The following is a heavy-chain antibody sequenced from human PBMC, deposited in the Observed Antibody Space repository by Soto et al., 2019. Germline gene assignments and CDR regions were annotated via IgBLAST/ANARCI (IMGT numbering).Heavy chain of an antibody. V-gene: IGHV1-69*13. J-gene: IGHJ4*02. CDR2: IIPIFGTA. Sequence: ASVKVSCKASGGTFSSYAISWVRQAPGQGLEWMGGIIPIFGTANYAQKFQGRVTITADESTSTAYMELSSLGSEDTAVYYCARGSLKYCSSTSCYYDYWGQGTLVTVSS. CDR3: ARGSLKYCSSTSCYYDY. D-gene: IGHD2-2*01. CDR1: GGTFSSYA.